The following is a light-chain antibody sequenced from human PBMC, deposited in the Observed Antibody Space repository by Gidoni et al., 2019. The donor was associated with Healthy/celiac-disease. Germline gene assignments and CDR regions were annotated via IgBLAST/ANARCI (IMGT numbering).Light chain of an antibody. V-gene: IGKV1-9*01. CDR3: QQLNSYPLT. Sequence: PSSLSASVGDRVTITCRASQGISSYLAWYQQKPGKAPKLLIYAASTLQSGVPSRFSGSGSGTDFTLTISSLQPEDFATYSCQQLNSYPLTFGPGTKVDIK. CDR2: AAS. J-gene: IGKJ3*01. CDR1: QGISSY.